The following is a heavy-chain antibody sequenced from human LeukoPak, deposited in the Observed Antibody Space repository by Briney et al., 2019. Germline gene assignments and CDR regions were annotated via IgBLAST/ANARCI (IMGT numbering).Heavy chain of an antibody. Sequence: ETLSLTCTVSGGSITIYYWSWIRQPAGKGLEWIGRIYTSGSTNYNPSLKSRVTMSADTSRNHVSLTLNSVTAADTAVYYCARDSGTTGEVKFDPWGQGTLVTVSS. V-gene: IGHV4-4*07. CDR3: ARDSGTTGEVKFDP. J-gene: IGHJ5*02. D-gene: IGHD3-10*01. CDR2: IYTSGST. CDR1: GGSITIYY.